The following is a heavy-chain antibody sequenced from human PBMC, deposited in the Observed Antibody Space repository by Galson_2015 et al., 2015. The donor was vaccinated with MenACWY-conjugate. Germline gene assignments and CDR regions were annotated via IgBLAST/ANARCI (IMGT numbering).Heavy chain of an antibody. V-gene: IGHV5-10-1*01. CDR2: IDPSDSFT. D-gene: IGHD4-17*01. J-gene: IGHJ6*02. CDR1: GFTFTSYW. CDR3: ARRGLVRYGLNKYYGMDV. Sequence: QSGAEAKKPGESLKISCTGSGFTFTSYWISWVRQMPGKGLEWMGRIDPSDSFTNYSPSFQGHVTISADKSVSTAYLQWSSLKASDAAAYYCARRGLVRYGLNKYYGMDVWGQGTTVTVSS.